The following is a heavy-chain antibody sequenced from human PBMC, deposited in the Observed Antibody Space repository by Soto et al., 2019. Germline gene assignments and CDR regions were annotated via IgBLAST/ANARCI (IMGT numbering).Heavy chain of an antibody. Sequence: QVQLQASGPGLVKPSQTLSLTCAVSGASINNGGYYWSWVRQHPGKGLEWLGHIYHSGDTYYNPSLKSRLTISVDTSQHHFSLTLTPATAADTAVYSCARMVRGGRGLDPWGQGALVSVSS. CDR2: IYHSGDT. D-gene: IGHD3-10*01. V-gene: IGHV4-31*11. CDR1: GASINNGGYY. CDR3: ARMVRGGRGLDP. J-gene: IGHJ5*02.